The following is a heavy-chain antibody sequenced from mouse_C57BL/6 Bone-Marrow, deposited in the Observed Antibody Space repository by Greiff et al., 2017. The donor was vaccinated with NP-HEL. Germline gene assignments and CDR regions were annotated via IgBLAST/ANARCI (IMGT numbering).Heavy chain of an antibody. CDR3: AMGYGSSYWGSD. Sequence: QVQLQQPGAELVKPGASVKVSCKASGYTFTSYWMHWVKQRPGQGLEWIGRIHPSASDTNYNQKFKGKATLTVDKSSSTAYMQLSSLTSEDSAVYYCAMGYGSSYWGSDWGHGTTLTVAS. CDR2: IHPSASDT. J-gene: IGHJ2*01. V-gene: IGHV1-74*01. D-gene: IGHD1-1*01. CDR1: GYTFTSYW.